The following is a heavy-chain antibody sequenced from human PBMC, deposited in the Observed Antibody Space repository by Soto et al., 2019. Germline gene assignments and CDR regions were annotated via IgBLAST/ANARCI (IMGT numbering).Heavy chain of an antibody. CDR2: LSAGGTAT. D-gene: IGHD5-18*01. V-gene: IGHV3-23*01. J-gene: IGHJ4*01. CDR3: ARAVGGSSYAYLPAD. Sequence: EVQLLESGGGLVQPGGSLRLSCAASGFIFSSSAMTWVRQAPGKGLEWVSGLSAGGTATYYADSVKGRFTISRDNSKNTRYLQVNSLRVEDTALYYWARAVGGSSYAYLPADWGHGTLVTVSS. CDR1: GFIFSSSA.